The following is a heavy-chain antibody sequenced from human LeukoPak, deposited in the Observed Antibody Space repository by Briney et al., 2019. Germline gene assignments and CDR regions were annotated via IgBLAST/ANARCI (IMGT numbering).Heavy chain of an antibody. V-gene: IGHV1-2*02. D-gene: IGHD3-10*01. CDR2: INPNSGGT. CDR1: GYTFTGYY. J-gene: IGHJ4*02. CDR3: ARSLLLWFGELLQSPPYCFDY. Sequence: GASVKVSCKASGYTFTGYYMHWVRQAPGQGLEWMGWINPNSGGTNYTQKFQGRVTMTRDTSISTAYMELSRLRSDDTAVYYCARSLLLWFGELLQSPPYCFDYWGQGTLVTVSS.